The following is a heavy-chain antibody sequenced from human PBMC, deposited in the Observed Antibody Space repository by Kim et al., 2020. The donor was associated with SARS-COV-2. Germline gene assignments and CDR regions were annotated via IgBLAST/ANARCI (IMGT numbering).Heavy chain of an antibody. CDR3: ARASSSSDDF. CDR1: GGSISSSSYY. J-gene: IGHJ4*02. CDR2: INYSGTT. D-gene: IGHD6-6*01. Sequence: SETLSLTCTVSGGSISSSSYYWVWIRQPPGKGLEWIGSINYSGTTYYNPSLKSRVTISIDTSKNQFSLKLSLVTAADTAVYYCARASSSSDDFWGQGILV. V-gene: IGHV4-39*01.